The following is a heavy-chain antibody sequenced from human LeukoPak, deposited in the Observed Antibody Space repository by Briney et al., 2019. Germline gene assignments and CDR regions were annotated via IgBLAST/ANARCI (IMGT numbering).Heavy chain of an antibody. CDR1: VFTFSRYA. CDR3: AKDFNLSYGTRFDY. CDR2: ISGSGGST. Sequence: GGSLSLSCALSVFTFSRYAMSGARESPGKGVEGLSAISGSGGSTYYADSVKGRFTISRDNSKNTLYLQMNSLRAEDTAVYYCAKDFNLSYGTRFDYWGQGTLVTVSS. V-gene: IGHV3-23*01. D-gene: IGHD5-18*01. J-gene: IGHJ4*02.